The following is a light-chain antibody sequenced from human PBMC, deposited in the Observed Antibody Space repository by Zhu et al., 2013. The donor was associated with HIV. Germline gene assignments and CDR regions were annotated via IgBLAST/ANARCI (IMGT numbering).Light chain of an antibody. J-gene: IGLJ1*01. CDR1: SSNIAAGYD. CDR3: QSYDNLLGGYV. Sequence: QSVLTQPPSVSGAPGQRVTISCTGSSSNIAAGYDVLWYHQPPGTAPKLLIYNNDYRPSGVPDRFSGSKSGTSGSLDITGLQPEDEGDYFCQSYDNLLGGYVFGTGTTVSVL. V-gene: IGLV1-40*01. CDR2: NND.